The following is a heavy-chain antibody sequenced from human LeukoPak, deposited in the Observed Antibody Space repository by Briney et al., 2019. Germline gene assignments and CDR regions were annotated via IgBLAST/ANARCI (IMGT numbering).Heavy chain of an antibody. D-gene: IGHD4-17*01. V-gene: IGHV3-23*01. CDR3: ARLDGDYAFDI. Sequence: GGSLRLSCAASGFTFNIYAMSWVRQAPGKGLAWVSGLNEDGGYTYYADSAKGRFTISRDNAKNTLYLQMNSLRVEDTAVYYCARLDGDYAFDIWGQGTMVTVSS. J-gene: IGHJ3*02. CDR1: GFTFNIYA. CDR2: LNEDGGYT.